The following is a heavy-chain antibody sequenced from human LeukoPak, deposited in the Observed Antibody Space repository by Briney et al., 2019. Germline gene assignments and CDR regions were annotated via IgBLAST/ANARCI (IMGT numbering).Heavy chain of an antibody. CDR2: IKQDESKR. D-gene: IGHD2-2*01. V-gene: IGHV3-7*01. CDR1: GFTFSNYW. Sequence: GGSLRLSCVASGFTFSNYWMSWVRQAPGKGLEWVANIKQDESKRYYVDSVKGRFTISRDNAKNSLYLQINSLRAEDTAVYYCAREASLYCSGNDCYWAFDRWGQGTLVTVSS. CDR3: AREASLYCSGNDCYWAFDR. J-gene: IGHJ5*02.